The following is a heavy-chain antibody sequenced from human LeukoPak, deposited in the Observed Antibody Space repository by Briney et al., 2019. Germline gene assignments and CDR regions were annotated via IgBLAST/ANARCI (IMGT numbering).Heavy chain of an antibody. J-gene: IGHJ4*02. CDR2: IYSSGST. D-gene: IGHD3-22*01. CDR3: ARADSSGYYSGYFDY. Sequence: SETLSLTCTVSGGSIGTYYWNWIRQPPGKGLEWIGYIYSSGSTSHNPSLKSRVTISLDTSKNQFSLKLSSVTPADTAVYYCARADSSGYYSGYFDYWGQGTLVTVSS. V-gene: IGHV4-4*09. CDR1: GGSIGTYY.